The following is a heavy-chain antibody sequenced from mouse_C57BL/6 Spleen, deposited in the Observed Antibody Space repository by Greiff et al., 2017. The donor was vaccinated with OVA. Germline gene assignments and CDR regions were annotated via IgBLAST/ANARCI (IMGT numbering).Heavy chain of an antibody. CDR1: GYTFTSYW. V-gene: IGHV1-64*01. J-gene: IGHJ4*01. CDR2: IHPNSGST. D-gene: IGHD2-2*01. Sequence: QVQLQQPGAELVKPGASVKLSCKASGYTFTSYWMHWVKQRPGQGLEWIGMIHPNSGSTNYNEKFKSKATLTVDKSSSTAYMQLSSLTSEDSAVYYCSMVGRYYAMDYWGQGTSVTVSS. CDR3: SMVGRYYAMDY.